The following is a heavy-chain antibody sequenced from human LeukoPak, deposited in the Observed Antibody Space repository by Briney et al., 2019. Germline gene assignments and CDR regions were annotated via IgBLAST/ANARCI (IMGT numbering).Heavy chain of an antibody. Sequence: GASVKVSCKASGYTFTSYYMHWVRQAPGQGLEWMGIINPSGGSTSYAQKFQGRVTMTRDTSTSTVYMELSSLRSEDTAVHYCARVVAATYHFDYWGQGTLVTVSS. D-gene: IGHD2-15*01. J-gene: IGHJ4*02. CDR2: INPSGGST. CDR3: ARVVAATYHFDY. CDR1: GYTFTSYY. V-gene: IGHV1-46*01.